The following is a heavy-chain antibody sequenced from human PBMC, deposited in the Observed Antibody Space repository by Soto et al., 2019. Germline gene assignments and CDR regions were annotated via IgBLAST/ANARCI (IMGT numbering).Heavy chain of an antibody. CDR1: GYTFTSYY. Sequence: ASVKVSCKASGYTFTSYYMHWVRQAPGQGLEWMGIINPSGGSTSYAQKFQGRVTMTRDTSTSTVYMELSSLRSEDTAVYYCARDRLHPTRGSGGQQKAFDIWGQGTMVTVSS. CDR3: ARDRLHPTRGSGGQQKAFDI. D-gene: IGHD6-19*01. CDR2: INPSGGST. V-gene: IGHV1-46*03. J-gene: IGHJ3*02.